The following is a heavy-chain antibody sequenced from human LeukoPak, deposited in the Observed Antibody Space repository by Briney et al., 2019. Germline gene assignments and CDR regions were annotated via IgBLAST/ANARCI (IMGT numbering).Heavy chain of an antibody. Sequence: ASVKVSCKASGGTFSSYAISWVRQAPGQGLEWMGGIIPIFGTANYAQKFQGRVTITADKSTSTAYMELSSLRSEDTAVYYCARDRGDYYDSSGYYLDDYWGQGTLVTVSS. J-gene: IGHJ4*02. V-gene: IGHV1-69*06. D-gene: IGHD3-22*01. CDR1: GGTFSSYA. CDR2: IIPIFGTA. CDR3: ARDRGDYYDSSGYYLDDY.